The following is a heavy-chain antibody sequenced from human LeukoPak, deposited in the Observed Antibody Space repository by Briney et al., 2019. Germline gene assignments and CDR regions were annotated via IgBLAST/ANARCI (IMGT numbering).Heavy chain of an antibody. J-gene: IGHJ4*02. D-gene: IGHD3-22*01. CDR2: ISAYNGNT. CDR1: GYTFTSYG. Sequence: ASVKVSCKASGYTFTSYGISWVRQAPGQGLEWMGWISAYNGNTNYAQKLQGRVTMTTDTSTSTAYMELRSLRSDDTAVYYCAIDRAYYDSSGYSYPFADFRGLDYWGQGTLVTVSS. CDR3: AIDRAYYDSSGYSYPFADFRGLDY. V-gene: IGHV1-18*01.